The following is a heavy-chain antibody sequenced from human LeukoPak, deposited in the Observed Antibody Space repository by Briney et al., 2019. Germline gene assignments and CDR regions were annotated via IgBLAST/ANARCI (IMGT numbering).Heavy chain of an antibody. J-gene: IGHJ6*02. CDR3: ARMPIRSSGSGGWYETYYYGMDV. CDR2: INPNSGGT. D-gene: IGHD3-10*01. CDR1: GYTLTGYY. Sequence: ASVKVSCKASGYTLTGYYMHWVRQAPGQGLEWMGRINPNSGGTNYAQKFQGRVTMTRDTSISTAYMELSRLRSDDTAVYYCARMPIRSSGSGGWYETYYYGMDVWGQGTTVTVSS. V-gene: IGHV1-2*06.